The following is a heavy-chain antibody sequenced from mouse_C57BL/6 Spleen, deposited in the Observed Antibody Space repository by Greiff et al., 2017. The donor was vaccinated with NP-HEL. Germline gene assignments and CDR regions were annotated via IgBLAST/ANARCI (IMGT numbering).Heavy chain of an antibody. Sequence: VQLQQSGAELVRPGSSVKLSCKASGYTFTSYWMDWVKQRPGQGLEWIGNIYPSDSETHYNQKFKDKATLTVDKSSSTAYMQLSSLTSEDSAVYYCARGGYSNYGYWGQGTTLTVSS. J-gene: IGHJ2*01. CDR1: GYTFTSYW. CDR3: ARGGYSNYGY. V-gene: IGHV1-61*01. D-gene: IGHD2-5*01. CDR2: IYPSDSET.